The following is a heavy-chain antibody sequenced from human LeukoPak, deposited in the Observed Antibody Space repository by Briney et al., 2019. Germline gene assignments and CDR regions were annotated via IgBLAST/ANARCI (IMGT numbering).Heavy chain of an antibody. V-gene: IGHV4-34*01. CDR2: INHSGST. CDR3: ARSTEYSSGFLFFDY. CDR1: GGSFSGYY. Sequence: TSETLSLTCAVYGGSFSGYYWSWIRQPPGKGLEWIGEINHSGSTNYNPSLKSRVTISVDTSKNQFSLKLNSVTAADTAVYYCARSTEYSSGFLFFDYWGQGTLVTVSS. D-gene: IGHD6-19*01. J-gene: IGHJ4*02.